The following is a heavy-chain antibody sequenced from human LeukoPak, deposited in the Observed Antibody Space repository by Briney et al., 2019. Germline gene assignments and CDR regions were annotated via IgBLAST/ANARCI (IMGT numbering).Heavy chain of an antibody. CDR3: ARLRYSYGPSLFYYYGMDV. V-gene: IGHV4-59*01. CDR2: IHYSGST. J-gene: IGHJ6*02. Sequence: SETQSLTCTVSGGSISSYYWSWIRQPPGKGLEWIGYIHYSGSTNYNLSLKSRVTISVDTSKNQFSLKLSSVTAADTAVYYCARLRYSYGPSLFYYYGMDVWGQGTTVTVSS. CDR1: GGSISSYY. D-gene: IGHD5-18*01.